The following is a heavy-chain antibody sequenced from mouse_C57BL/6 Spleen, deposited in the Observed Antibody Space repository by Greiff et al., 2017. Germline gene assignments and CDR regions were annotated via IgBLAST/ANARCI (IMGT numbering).Heavy chain of an antibody. Sequence: QVQLQQPGAELVRPGSSVKLSCKASGYTFTSYWMHWVKQRPIQGLEWIGNIDPSDSETHYNQKFKDKATLTVDKSSSTAYMQLSSLTAEDSAVYYCARSDGYLGYWGQGTTLTVSS. CDR2: IDPSDSET. CDR3: ARSDGYLGY. D-gene: IGHD2-3*01. V-gene: IGHV1-52*01. CDR1: GYTFTSYW. J-gene: IGHJ2*01.